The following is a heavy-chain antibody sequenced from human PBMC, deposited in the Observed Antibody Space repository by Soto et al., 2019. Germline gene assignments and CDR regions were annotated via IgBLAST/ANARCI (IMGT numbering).Heavy chain of an antibody. J-gene: IGHJ6*02. CDR3: ARGTQGFLEWLLSPHYTQYGGGMDV. V-gene: IGHV3-7*01. CDR2: IKQDGSEK. D-gene: IGHD3-3*01. Sequence: GGSLRLSCASSGFTFSSYWMSLVRQAPGKGLEWVANIKQDGSEKYYVDSVKGRFTISRDNAKNSLYLQMNSLRAEDTAVYYCARGTQGFLEWLLSPHYTQYGGGMDVWGQGTTVTVSS. CDR1: GFTFSSYW.